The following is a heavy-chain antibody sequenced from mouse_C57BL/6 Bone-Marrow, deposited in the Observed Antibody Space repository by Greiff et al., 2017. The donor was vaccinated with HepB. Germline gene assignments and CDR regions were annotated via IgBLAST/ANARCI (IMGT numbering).Heavy chain of an antibody. CDR2: SRNKANDYTT. CDR3: ARDPYSNYWYFDV. Sequence: EVQLVESGGGLVQSGRSLRLSCATSGFTFSDFYMGWVRQAPGKGLEWIAASRNKANDYTTAYSASVKGRFIVSRDTSQSILYLQMNALRAEDTAIYYCARDPYSNYWYFDVWGTGTTVTVSS. J-gene: IGHJ1*03. CDR1: GFTFSDFY. D-gene: IGHD2-5*01. V-gene: IGHV7-1*01.